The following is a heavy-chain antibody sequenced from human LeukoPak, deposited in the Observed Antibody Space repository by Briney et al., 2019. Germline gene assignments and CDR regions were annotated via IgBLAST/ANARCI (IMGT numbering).Heavy chain of an antibody. V-gene: IGHV3-15*01. D-gene: IGHD5-24*01. CDR2: TKSKTDGGTT. CDR3: TTEDGYNYYYYYGMDV. CDR1: GFTFSNAW. Sequence: PGGSLRLSCAASGFTFSNAWMSWVRQAPGKGLEWVGRTKSKTDGGTTDYAAPVKGRFTISRDDSKNTLYLQMNSLKTEDTAVYYCTTEDGYNYYYYYGMDVWGQGTTVTVSS. J-gene: IGHJ6*02.